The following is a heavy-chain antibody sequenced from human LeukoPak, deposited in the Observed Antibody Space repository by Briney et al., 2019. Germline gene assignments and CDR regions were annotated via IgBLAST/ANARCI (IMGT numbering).Heavy chain of an antibody. Sequence: SETLSLTCTVSGDSISSGDYYWSWIRQPAGKGLEWIGRISSSGSTNYNPSLKSRVTISVDKSKGQFSLKLSSVTAADTAIYYCARKPTTSDAFDMWGQGTMVTVSS. J-gene: IGHJ3*02. D-gene: IGHD1-26*01. CDR2: ISSSGST. V-gene: IGHV4-61*02. CDR1: GDSISSGDYY. CDR3: ARKPTTSDAFDM.